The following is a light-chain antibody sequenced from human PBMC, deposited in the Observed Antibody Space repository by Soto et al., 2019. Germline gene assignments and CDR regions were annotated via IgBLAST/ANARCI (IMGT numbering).Light chain of an antibody. CDR2: EVT. CDR3: SSHSGSSNFYV. CDR1: SSDVGGYNS. V-gene: IGLV2-8*01. Sequence: QAVVTQPPSASGSPGQSATISCTGTSSDVGGYNSVSWFQQRPGKAPKLLIYEVTKRPSGVPDRFSGSKSGNTASLTVSGLQAEDEADYYCSSHSGSSNFYVFGTGTKLTVL. J-gene: IGLJ1*01.